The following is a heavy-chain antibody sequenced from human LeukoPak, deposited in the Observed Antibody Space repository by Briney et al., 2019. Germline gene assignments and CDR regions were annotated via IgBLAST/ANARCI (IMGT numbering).Heavy chain of an antibody. CDR3: ARLRAAAAGTFDY. CDR2: IYYSGST. V-gene: IGHV4-39*01. CDR1: GGSISSSSYY. D-gene: IGHD6-13*01. J-gene: IGHJ4*02. Sequence: SETLSLTCTVSGGSISSSSYYWGWIRQPPGKGLEWLGSIYYSGSTYYNPSLKSRVAISVDTSKNQFSLKLSSVTAADTAVYYCARLRAAAAGTFDYWGQGTLVTVSS.